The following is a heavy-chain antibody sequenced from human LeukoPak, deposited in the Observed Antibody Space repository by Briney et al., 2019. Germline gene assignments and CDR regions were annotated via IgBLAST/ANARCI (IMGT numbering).Heavy chain of an antibody. CDR1: GYTFTGYY. D-gene: IGHD3-10*01. CDR2: INPNSGGT. Sequence: ASVKVSCKASGYTFTGYYMHWVRQAPGQGLEWMGWINPNSGGTNYAQKFQGWVTMTRDTSISTAYMELGRLRSDDTAVYYCARAMVRGVNWFDPWGQGTLVTVSS. CDR3: ARAMVRGVNWFDP. J-gene: IGHJ5*02. V-gene: IGHV1-2*04.